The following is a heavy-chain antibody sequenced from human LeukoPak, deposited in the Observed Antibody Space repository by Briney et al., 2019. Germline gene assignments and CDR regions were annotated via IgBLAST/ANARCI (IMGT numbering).Heavy chain of an antibody. V-gene: IGHV3-53*03. CDR3: ARGGSYLSAFDI. D-gene: IGHD1-1*01. CDR2: LYSGGRT. Sequence: AGGSLRLSCAASGFTLSTFAMIWVRQPPGKGLEWVSILYSGGRTFYADSMKGRFTISRDNSKTTLYLQMNSLRAEDAGVYYCARGGSYLSAFDIRGQGTMGTVSS. CDR1: GFTLSTFA. J-gene: IGHJ3*02.